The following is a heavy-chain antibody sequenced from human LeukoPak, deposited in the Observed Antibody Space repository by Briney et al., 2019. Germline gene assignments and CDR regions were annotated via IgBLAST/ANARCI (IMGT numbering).Heavy chain of an antibody. CDR2: ISWNSGSI. CDR1: GFTFDDYA. V-gene: IGHV3-9*01. J-gene: IGHJ4*02. CDR3: AKDRHGYFDY. Sequence: GGSLRLSCAASGFTFDDYAMHWDRQAPGKGLEWVLGISWNSGSIGYADSVKGRFTISRDNAKNSLYLQMNSLRAEDTALYYCAKDRHGYFDYWGQGTLVTVSS.